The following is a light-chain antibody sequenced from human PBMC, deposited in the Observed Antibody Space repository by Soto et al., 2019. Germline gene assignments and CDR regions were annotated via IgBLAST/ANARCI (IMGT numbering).Light chain of an antibody. CDR1: SSDVGGYNY. Sequence: QSALTQPASVSGFPGQSITISCTGTSSDVGGYNYVSWYQQHPGKAPKLMIYDVSNRPSGVSKRFSGSKSGNTASLTISGLQAEDEADYYCSSYTSSSTLYVVFGGGTQLTVL. V-gene: IGLV2-14*01. CDR2: DVS. J-gene: IGLJ2*01. CDR3: SSYTSSSTLYVV.